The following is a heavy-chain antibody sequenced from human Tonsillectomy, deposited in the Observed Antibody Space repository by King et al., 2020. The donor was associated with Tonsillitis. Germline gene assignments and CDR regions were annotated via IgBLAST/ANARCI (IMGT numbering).Heavy chain of an antibody. J-gene: IGHJ4*02. CDR2: ISSSSSYT. Sequence: HVQLVESGGGLVKPGGSLRLSCAASGFTFSDYYMSWIRQAPGKGLEWVSYISSSSSYTNYADSVKGRFTISRDNAKNSLYLQMNSLRAEDTAMYYCAREPIVRSSGYYGNFDYWGQGTLVTVSS. D-gene: IGHD3-22*01. CDR1: GFTFSDYY. CDR3: AREPIVRSSGYYGNFDY. V-gene: IGHV3-11*06.